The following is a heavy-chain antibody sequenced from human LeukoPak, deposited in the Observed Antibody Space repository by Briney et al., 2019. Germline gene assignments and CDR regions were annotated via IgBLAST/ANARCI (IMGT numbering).Heavy chain of an antibody. CDR1: GGPISSSSYY. CDR3: ARHCAFGSSPGDFDH. J-gene: IGHJ4*02. D-gene: IGHD6-6*01. V-gene: IGHV4-39*01. Sequence: PSETLSLTCTVSGGPISSSSYYWGWIRQTPGKGLEWIGSIYYSGSSYYNPSLRSRVTISVDTPRNQFSLKLSSVNAADTAVYYCARHCAFGSSPGDFDHWGQGTLVTVSS. CDR2: IYYSGSS.